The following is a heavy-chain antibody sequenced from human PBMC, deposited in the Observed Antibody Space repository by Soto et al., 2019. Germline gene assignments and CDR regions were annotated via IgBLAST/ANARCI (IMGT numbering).Heavy chain of an antibody. Sequence: QVKLVQSGAEVKKPGASVKVSCTASGYTFIDYYMHWVRQAPGQGLEWVGWINPRSGGTHYAQKFQGRVAMTRATSICIVYMELSRLKPADTAMYYCAIDRGYDCPASYCYALSGLDVWGQGTRVTVSS. D-gene: IGHD2-15*01. CDR3: AIDRGYDCPASYCYALSGLDV. CDR2: INPRSGGT. V-gene: IGHV1-2*02. J-gene: IGHJ6*01. CDR1: GYTFIDYY.